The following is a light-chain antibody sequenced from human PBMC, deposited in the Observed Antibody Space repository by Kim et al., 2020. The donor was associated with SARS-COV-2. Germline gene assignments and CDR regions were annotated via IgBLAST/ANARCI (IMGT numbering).Light chain of an antibody. CDR1: QSVSSNY. CDR2: AAS. Sequence: EIVLTQSPGTLSLSPGEGATLSCRASQSVSSNYLAWYQRKPGQAPRLLIYAASTRATGIPDRFSGSGSGTDFSLTVSRLEPEDFAVYYCQQYARSPPTFGQGPKLEI. V-gene: IGKV3-20*01. J-gene: IGKJ2*01. CDR3: QQYARSPPT.